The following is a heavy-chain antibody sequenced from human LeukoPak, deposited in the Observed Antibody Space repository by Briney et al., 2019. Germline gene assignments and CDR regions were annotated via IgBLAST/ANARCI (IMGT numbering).Heavy chain of an antibody. J-gene: IGHJ6*03. CDR1: GFTFNSYG. V-gene: IGHV3-30*18. CDR2: ISYDGSKK. Sequence: GGSLRLSCAASGFTFNSYGMHWVRQAPGKGLEWVAVISYDGSKKYYADSVKGRFTISRDNSKNTLYLQMNSLRAEDSAVYYCAKSYLKRSSKDYSYYYMDVWGKGTTVTVSS. D-gene: IGHD4-11*01. CDR3: AKSYLKRSSKDYSYYYMDV.